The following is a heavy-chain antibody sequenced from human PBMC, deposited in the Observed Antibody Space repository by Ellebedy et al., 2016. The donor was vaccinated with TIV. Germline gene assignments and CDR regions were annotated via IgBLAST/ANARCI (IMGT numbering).Heavy chain of an antibody. D-gene: IGHD6-19*01. CDR3: AKGGQWLDNDY. V-gene: IGHV3-23*01. CDR1: GFTFSSYA. Sequence: GESLKISXAASGFTFSSYAMSWVRQAPGKGLEWVSAISGSGGSTYYADSVKGRFTISRDNSKNTLFLQMNSLRAEDTAVYYCAKGGQWLDNDYWGQGTLVTVSS. CDR2: ISGSGGST. J-gene: IGHJ4*02.